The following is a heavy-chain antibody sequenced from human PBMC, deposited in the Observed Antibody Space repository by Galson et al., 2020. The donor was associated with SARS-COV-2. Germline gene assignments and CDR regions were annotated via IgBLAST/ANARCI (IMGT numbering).Heavy chain of an antibody. CDR1: GGSFSGYY. CDR2: INHSGST. V-gene: IGHV4-34*01. D-gene: IGHD6-19*01. CDR3: ARGSIAVAGVGIYYYYGMDV. J-gene: IGHJ6*02. Sequence: SQTLSLTCAVYGGSFSGYYWSWIRQPPGKGLEWIGEINHSGSTNYNPSLKSRVTISVDTSKNQFSLKLSSVTAADTAVYYCARGSIAVAGVGIYYYYGMDVWGQGTTVTVSS.